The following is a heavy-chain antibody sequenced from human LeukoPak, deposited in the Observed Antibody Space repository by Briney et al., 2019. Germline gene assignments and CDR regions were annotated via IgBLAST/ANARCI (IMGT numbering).Heavy chain of an antibody. V-gene: IGHV4-34*01. J-gene: IGHJ4*02. CDR2: INHSGST. Sequence: PSETLSLTCTVSGGSISGYYWSWIRQPPGKGLEWIGEINHSGSTNYNPSLKSRVTISVDTSKNQFSLKLSSVTAADTAVYYCARTGIRRSFGSSRRSYYFDCWGQGTLVTVSS. CDR3: ARTGIRRSFGSSRRSYYFDC. CDR1: GGSISGYY. D-gene: IGHD6-6*01.